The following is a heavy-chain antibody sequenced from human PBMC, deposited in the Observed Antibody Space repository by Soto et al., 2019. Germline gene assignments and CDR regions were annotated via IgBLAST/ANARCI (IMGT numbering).Heavy chain of an antibody. CDR1: GGSISSGDYY. J-gene: IGHJ6*02. D-gene: IGHD1-1*01. CDR2: IYYSGST. Sequence: SETLSLTCTVSGGSISSGDYYWSWIRQPPGKGLEWIGYIYYSGSTHYNPSLKSRVTISVDTSKNQFFLKLSSVTAADTAVYYCAREPREITTNYYYYYGMDVWGQGTTVTVSS. CDR3: AREPREITTNYYYYYGMDV. V-gene: IGHV4-61*08.